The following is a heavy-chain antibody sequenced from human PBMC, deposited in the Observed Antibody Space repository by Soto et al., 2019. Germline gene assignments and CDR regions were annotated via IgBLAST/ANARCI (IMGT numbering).Heavy chain of an antibody. Sequence: GGSLRLSCSASGFTVNSNDMTWVRQAPGKGLEWVAVIYSGGSTYCADSVKGRFTVSRDNSKNMLYLQMDSLRAEDTAVYYCARGAGITVFGVFYFDFWGQGTLVTVSS. CDR3: ARGAGITVFGVFYFDF. D-gene: IGHD3-3*01. CDR2: IYSGGST. V-gene: IGHV3-66*01. CDR1: GFTVNSND. J-gene: IGHJ4*02.